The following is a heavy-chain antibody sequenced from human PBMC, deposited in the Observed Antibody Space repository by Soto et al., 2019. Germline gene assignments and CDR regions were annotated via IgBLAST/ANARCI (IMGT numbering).Heavy chain of an antibody. CDR3: ATYSSGWLPY. D-gene: IGHD6-19*01. V-gene: IGHV3-48*01. Sequence: GGSLRLSCAASGLTFSSYNMIWVRQAPGKGLEWVSYISSSSTIYYADSVKGRFTISRDNAKNSLYLQMNSLRGEDTAVYYCATYSSGWLPYWGQGTLVTVSS. CDR2: ISSSSTI. J-gene: IGHJ4*02. CDR1: GLTFSSYN.